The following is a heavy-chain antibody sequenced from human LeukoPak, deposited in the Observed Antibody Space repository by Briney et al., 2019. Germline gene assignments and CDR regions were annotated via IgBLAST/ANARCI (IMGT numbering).Heavy chain of an antibody. CDR2: ISSSSSTI. Sequence: HSGGSLRLSCAASGFTFSSYSMNWVRQAPGKGLEWVSYISSSSSTIYYADSVKGRFTISRDNAKNSLYLQMNSLRAEDTAVYYCAKGYYYYYYMDVWGKGTTVTVSS. CDR3: AKGYYYYYYMDV. CDR1: GFTFSSYS. J-gene: IGHJ6*03. V-gene: IGHV3-48*01.